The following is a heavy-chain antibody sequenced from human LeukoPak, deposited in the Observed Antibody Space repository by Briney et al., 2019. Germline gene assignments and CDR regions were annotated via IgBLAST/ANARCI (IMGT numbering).Heavy chain of an antibody. CDR2: VNLHGDT. CDR1: GGSISSSAW. J-gene: IGHJ4*02. D-gene: IGHD3-16*02. CDR3: AREGGPYRPLDY. Sequence: PSETLSLTCAVSGGSISSSAWWSWVRQPPGKGLEWIGEVNLHGDTNYNPSLKGRVDISVDKFENHISLQLTSVTAADTAVYYCAREGGPYRPLDYLGQGITVTVSS. V-gene: IGHV4-4*02.